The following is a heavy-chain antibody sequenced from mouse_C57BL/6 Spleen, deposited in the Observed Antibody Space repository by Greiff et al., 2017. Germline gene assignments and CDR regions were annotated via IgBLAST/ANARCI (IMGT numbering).Heavy chain of an antibody. V-gene: IGHV1-69*01. Sequence: QVQLQQPGAELVMPGASVKLSCKASGYTFTSYWMHWVKQRPGQGLEWIGEIDPSDSYTNYNQKFKGKSTLTVDKSSSTAYMQLSSLTSEDSAVYYCARAITTVVAGAMGDWGQGTSVTVAS. J-gene: IGHJ4*01. CDR1: GYTFTSYW. D-gene: IGHD1-1*01. CDR2: IDPSDSYT. CDR3: ARAITTVVAGAMGD.